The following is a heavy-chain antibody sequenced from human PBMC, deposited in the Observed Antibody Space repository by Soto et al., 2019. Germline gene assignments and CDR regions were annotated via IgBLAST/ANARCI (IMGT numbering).Heavy chain of an antibody. J-gene: IGHJ3*02. D-gene: IGHD5-12*01. Sequence: SETLSLTCTVSGGSISSSSYYWGWIRQPPGKGLEWIGSIYYSGSTYYNPSLKSRVTISVDTSKNQFYLKLSSVTAADTAAYYCARPISSGYEHHDAFDIRGQGTMVTVSS. V-gene: IGHV4-39*01. CDR3: ARPISSGYEHHDAFDI. CDR2: IYYSGST. CDR1: GGSISSSSYY.